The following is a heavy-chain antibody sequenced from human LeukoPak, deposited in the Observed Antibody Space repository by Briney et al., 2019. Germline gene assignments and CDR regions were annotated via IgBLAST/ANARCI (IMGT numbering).Heavy chain of an antibody. CDR3: ARWDSGEWFHDAFDI. V-gene: IGHV4-38-2*01. Sequence: SETLSLTCAVSGYSISSGYYWGWIRQPPGKGLEWIGSIYHGGSTYYNPSLKSRITISVDTSKNQFSLKLSSVTAADTAVYYCARWDSGEWFHDAFDIWGQGTMVTVSS. D-gene: IGHD3-3*01. CDR1: GYSISSGYY. J-gene: IGHJ3*02. CDR2: IYHGGST.